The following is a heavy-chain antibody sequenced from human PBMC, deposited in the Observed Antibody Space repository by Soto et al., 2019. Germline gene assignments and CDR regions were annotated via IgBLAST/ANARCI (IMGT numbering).Heavy chain of an antibody. CDR1: GFTFSSYA. D-gene: IGHD6-19*01. Sequence: QVQLVESGGGVVQPGRSLRLSCAASGFTFSSYAMHWVRQAPGKGLEWVAVISYDGSNKYYADSVKGRFTISRDNSKNTLYLQMNSLKAEDTAVYYCAKPAGAEAGTGGYFQHWGQGTLVTVSS. CDR3: AKPAGAEAGTGGYFQH. J-gene: IGHJ1*01. V-gene: IGHV3-30-3*02. CDR2: ISYDGSNK.